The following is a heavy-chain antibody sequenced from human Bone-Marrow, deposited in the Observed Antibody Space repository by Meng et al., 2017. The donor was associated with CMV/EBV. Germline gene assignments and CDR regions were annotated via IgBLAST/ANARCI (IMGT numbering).Heavy chain of an antibody. CDR2: IYSGGST. D-gene: IGHD4-11*01. V-gene: IGHV3-53*01. J-gene: IGHJ6*02. Sequence: GESLKISCAASGFTVSSNYMSWVRQAPGKGLEWVSVIYSGGSTYYADSVKGRFTISRDNSKNTLYLQMNSLRAEDTAVYYCARGHLPTTVTYYYYGMAVWGQGPTVPVYS. CDR3: ARGHLPTTVTYYYYGMAV. CDR1: GFTVSSNY.